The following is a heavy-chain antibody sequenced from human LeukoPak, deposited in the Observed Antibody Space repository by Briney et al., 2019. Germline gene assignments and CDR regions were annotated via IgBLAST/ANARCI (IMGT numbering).Heavy chain of an antibody. J-gene: IGHJ3*02. V-gene: IGHV3-30*18. CDR1: GFTFSSYG. CDR2: ISYDGSNK. Sequence: PGRSLRLSCAASGFTFSSYGMHWVRQAPGKGLEWVAVISYDGSNKYYADSVKGRFTISRDNSKNTLYLQMNSLRAEDTAVYYCAKDQNPDEHGFDIWGQGTMVTVSS. CDR3: AKDQNPDEHGFDI.